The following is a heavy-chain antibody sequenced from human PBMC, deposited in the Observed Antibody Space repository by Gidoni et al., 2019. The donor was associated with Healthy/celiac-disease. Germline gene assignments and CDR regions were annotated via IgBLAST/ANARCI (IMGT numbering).Heavy chain of an antibody. J-gene: IGHJ6*02. Sequence: QVQLVQSGAEVKKPGASLKVSCKASGYTFTSYYMHWVRQAPGQGLEWMGIINPSGGSTSYAQKFQGRVTMTRDTSTSTVYMELSSLRSEDTAVYCCAREGSSGPRGNGMDVWGQGTTVTVSS. CDR1: GYTFTSYY. D-gene: IGHD6-19*01. V-gene: IGHV1-46*01. CDR3: AREGSSGPRGNGMDV. CDR2: INPSGGST.